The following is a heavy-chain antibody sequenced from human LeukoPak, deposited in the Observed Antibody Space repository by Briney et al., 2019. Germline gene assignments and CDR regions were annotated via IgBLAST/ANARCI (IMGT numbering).Heavy chain of an antibody. J-gene: IGHJ4*02. Sequence: TGGSLRLSCAASGFPVASNYMTWVRQAPGKGLEWVACFHSGESTFYADSVKGRFTISRDASKNTVHLQMDRLRADDTAMYYCARALGSGTYYGWGQGTLVTVSS. V-gene: IGHV3-53*01. CDR2: FHSGEST. CDR3: ARALGSGTYYG. CDR1: GFPVASNY. D-gene: IGHD1-26*01.